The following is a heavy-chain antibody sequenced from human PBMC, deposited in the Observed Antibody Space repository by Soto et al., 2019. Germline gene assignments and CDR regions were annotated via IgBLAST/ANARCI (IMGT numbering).Heavy chain of an antibody. Sequence: ASVKVSCKASGYTFTGYYMHWVRQAPGQGLEWMGWINPNSGGTNYAQKFQGWVTMTRDTSISTAYMELSRLRSDDTAVYYCARDLMGYSSSWYRYYGMDVWGQGTTVTVS. J-gene: IGHJ6*02. CDR3: ARDLMGYSSSWYRYYGMDV. CDR2: INPNSGGT. D-gene: IGHD6-13*01. CDR1: GYTFTGYY. V-gene: IGHV1-2*04.